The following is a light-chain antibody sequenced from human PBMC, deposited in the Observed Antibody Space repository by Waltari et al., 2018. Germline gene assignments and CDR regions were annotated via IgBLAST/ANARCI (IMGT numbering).Light chain of an antibody. CDR3: QRRSDWPLT. V-gene: IGKV3-11*01. CDR1: ESVSRY. J-gene: IGKJ4*01. CDR2: EAS. Sequence: IVLTQSPATLSLSPGERATLSCRASESVSRYLAWYQQKPGQAPRLLIYEASNRATGIPARFSGSGSGTDFTLTISSLEPEDFAVYYCQRRSDWPLTFGGGTKVEIK.